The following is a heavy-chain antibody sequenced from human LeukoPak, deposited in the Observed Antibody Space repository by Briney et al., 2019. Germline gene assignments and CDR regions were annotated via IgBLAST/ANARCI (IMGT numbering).Heavy chain of an antibody. CDR1: GGTFSSYA. Sequence: ASVKVSCKASGGTFSSYAISWVRQAPGQGLEWMGRIIPIFGTANYAQKFQGRVTITTDESTSTAYMELSSLRSEDTAVYYCARDKGLRNCEDWGQGTLVTVSS. CDR2: IIPIFGTA. D-gene: IGHD2-21*01. CDR3: ARDKGLRNCED. V-gene: IGHV1-69*05. J-gene: IGHJ4*02.